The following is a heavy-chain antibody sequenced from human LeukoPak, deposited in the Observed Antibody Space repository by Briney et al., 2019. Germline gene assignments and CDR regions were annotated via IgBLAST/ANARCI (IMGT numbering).Heavy chain of an antibody. CDR2: ISSSGSTI. CDR1: GFTFSSYE. CDR3: ARAYTFGGVIVAFDY. J-gene: IGHJ4*02. D-gene: IGHD3-16*02. Sequence: PGGSPRLSCAASGFTFSSYEMNWVRQAPGKGLEWVSYISSSGSTIYYADSVKGRFTISRDNAKNSLYLQMNSLRAEDTAVYYCARAYTFGGVIVAFDYWGQGTLVTVSS. V-gene: IGHV3-48*03.